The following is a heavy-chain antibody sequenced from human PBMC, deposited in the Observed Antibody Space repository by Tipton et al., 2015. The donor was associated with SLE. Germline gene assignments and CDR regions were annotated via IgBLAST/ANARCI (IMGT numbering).Heavy chain of an antibody. CDR3: ASELGIWVGY. Sequence: SLRLSCAASGFTFSSYGMHWVRQAPGKGLEWVAVIWYDGSNKYYADSVKGRFTISRDNSKNTLYLQMISLRPEDTAVYYCASELGIWVGYWGQGTLVTVSS. CDR1: GFTFSSYG. CDR2: IWYDGSNK. D-gene: IGHD7-27*01. J-gene: IGHJ4*02. V-gene: IGHV3-30*19.